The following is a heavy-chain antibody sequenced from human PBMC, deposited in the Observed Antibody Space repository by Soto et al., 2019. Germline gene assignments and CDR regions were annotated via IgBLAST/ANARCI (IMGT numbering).Heavy chain of an antibody. J-gene: IGHJ2*01. V-gene: IGHV1-69*12. D-gene: IGHD5-12*01. Sequence: QVQLVQSGAEVKKPGSSVTVSCKASGGTFSSYTISWVRQAPGHGLEWMGGIIHICGTANYAQKFQGRVTITADESTSTAYMELSSLRSEDTAVYYCARGNHRWRQLWYFDLWGRGTLVTVSS. CDR3: ARGNHRWRQLWYFDL. CDR1: GGTFSSYT. CDR2: IIHICGTA.